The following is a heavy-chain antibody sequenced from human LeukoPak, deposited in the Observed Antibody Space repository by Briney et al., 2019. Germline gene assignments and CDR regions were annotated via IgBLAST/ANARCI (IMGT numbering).Heavy chain of an antibody. V-gene: IGHV3-48*01. Sequence: GGSLRLSCAASGFTFSSYSMNWVRQAPGKGLEWVSYISSSSSTIYYADSVKGRFTISRDNAKNSLYLQMNSLRAEDTAVYYCARGGNYDVGGFDPWGQGTLVTVSS. CDR2: ISSSSSTI. CDR3: ARGGNYDVGGFDP. J-gene: IGHJ5*02. CDR1: GFTFSSYS. D-gene: IGHD1-7*01.